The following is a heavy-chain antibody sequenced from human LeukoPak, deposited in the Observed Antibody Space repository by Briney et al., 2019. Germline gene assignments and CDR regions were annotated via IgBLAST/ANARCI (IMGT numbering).Heavy chain of an antibody. D-gene: IGHD1-26*01. V-gene: IGHV3-74*01. Sequence: GGSVRLSCAASGFTFSNYSMHWVRQAPGKWLVWVSRIDGDRSSTSYADSVKGRFTISRDNAKNTLYLQMTSLRAEDTAVYYCARTIVGAAFDYWGQG. CDR3: ARTIVGAAFDY. CDR1: GFTFSNYS. CDR2: IDGDRSST. J-gene: IGHJ4*02.